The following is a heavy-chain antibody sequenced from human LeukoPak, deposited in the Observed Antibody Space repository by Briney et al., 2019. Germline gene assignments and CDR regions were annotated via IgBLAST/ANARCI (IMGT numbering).Heavy chain of an antibody. V-gene: IGHV3-21*01. CDR3: ATFPTGSSWYYFDN. Sequence: GGSLRLSCTASGFTFSSYSMNWVRQAPGRGLEWVSSISFGSTYIYYTDSVRGRFTISRDDAKNSLFLQMSSLRAEDTAVYYCATFPTGSSWYYFDNWGQGTLVTVSS. CDR2: ISFGSTYI. CDR1: GFTFSSYS. D-gene: IGHD6-13*01. J-gene: IGHJ4*02.